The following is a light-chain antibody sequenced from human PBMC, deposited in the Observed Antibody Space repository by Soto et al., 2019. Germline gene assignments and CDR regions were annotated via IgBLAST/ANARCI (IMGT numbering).Light chain of an antibody. J-gene: IGKJ1*01. CDR2: DAS. Sequence: EIVLTQSPATLSLSPGESATLSCRASQSISTYLAWYQQKPGQAPRLLIYDASKRITGIPARFSGSGSGTDFTLTISSLEPEDFATYYCQHYNSYSEAFGQGTKVDI. CDR3: QHYNSYSEA. V-gene: IGKV3-11*01. CDR1: QSISTY.